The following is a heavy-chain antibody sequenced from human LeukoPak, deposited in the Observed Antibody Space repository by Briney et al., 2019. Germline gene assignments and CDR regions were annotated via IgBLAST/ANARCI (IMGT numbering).Heavy chain of an antibody. CDR2: IWYDGSNK. J-gene: IGHJ4*02. D-gene: IGHD6-13*01. CDR1: GFTFSSYG. CDR3: ARGTQQLNF. Sequence: GGSLRLSCAASGFTFSSYGMHWVRQAPGKGLEWVAVIWYDGSNKYYADSVKGRFTISRDNSKNTLYLQVNSLRAEDTAVYYCARGTQQLNFWGQGTLVTVSS. V-gene: IGHV3-33*01.